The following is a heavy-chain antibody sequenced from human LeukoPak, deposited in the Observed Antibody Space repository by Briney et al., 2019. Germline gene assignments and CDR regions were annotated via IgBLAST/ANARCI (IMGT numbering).Heavy chain of an antibody. Sequence: GGSLRLSCAASGFTVSRNYMSWVRQAPGKGLEWVSRINRGGRTISYAGSVKGRFTISRDNAKNTLYLQMNGLRSEDTAVYYCARDFGGNSDYWGQGTLVTVSS. D-gene: IGHD4-23*01. J-gene: IGHJ4*02. CDR2: INRGGRTI. CDR1: GFTVSRNY. CDR3: ARDFGGNSDY. V-gene: IGHV3-74*01.